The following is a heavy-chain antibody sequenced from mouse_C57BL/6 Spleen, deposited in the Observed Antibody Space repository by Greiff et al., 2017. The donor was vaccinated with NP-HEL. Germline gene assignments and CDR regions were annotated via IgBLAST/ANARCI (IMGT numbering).Heavy chain of an antibody. CDR3: ARRGITSGGVFYYAMDY. Sequence: QVQLQQPGAELVKPGASVKLSCKASGYTFTSYWMHWVKQRPGQGLEWIGMIHPNSGSTNYNEKFKSKATLTVDKSSSTAYMQLSSLTSEDSAVYYWARRGITSGGVFYYAMDYWGQGTSVTVSS. V-gene: IGHV1-64*01. J-gene: IGHJ4*01. D-gene: IGHD1-1*01. CDR2: IHPNSGST. CDR1: GYTFTSYW.